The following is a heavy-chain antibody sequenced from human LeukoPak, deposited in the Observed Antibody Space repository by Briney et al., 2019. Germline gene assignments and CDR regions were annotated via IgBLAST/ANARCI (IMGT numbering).Heavy chain of an antibody. J-gene: IGHJ4*02. Sequence: GGSLRLSCAASGFPFSDYYMSWIRQAPGKGLEWVSYISSSGDTIYYADSVKGRFTISRDNAKNSVHLQMNSLRAEDTAVYYCARVVHYGSGPAVGWGQGTLVTVSS. CDR2: ISSSGDTI. D-gene: IGHD3-10*01. CDR1: GFPFSDYY. CDR3: ARVVHYGSGPAVG. V-gene: IGHV3-11*01.